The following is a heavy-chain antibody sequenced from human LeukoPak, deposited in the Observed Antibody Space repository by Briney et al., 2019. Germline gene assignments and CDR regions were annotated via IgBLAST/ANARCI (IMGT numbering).Heavy chain of an antibody. CDR2: ISGSGGST. CDR3: AKDNIFLDYYDSSGYYLFDP. J-gene: IGHJ5*02. Sequence: GGSLRLSCAASGFTCSSYAMSWVRQAPGKGLEWVSAISGSGGSTYYADSVKGRFTISRDNSKNTLYLQMNSLRAEDTAVYYCAKDNIFLDYYDSSGYYLFDPWGQGTLVTVSS. CDR1: GFTCSSYA. D-gene: IGHD3-22*01. V-gene: IGHV3-23*01.